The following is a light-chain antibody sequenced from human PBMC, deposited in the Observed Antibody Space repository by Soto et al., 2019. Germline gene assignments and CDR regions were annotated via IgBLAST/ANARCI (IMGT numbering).Light chain of an antibody. CDR3: QQYGSSPPYT. V-gene: IGKV3-20*01. J-gene: IGKJ2*01. CDR1: QSVSNNY. CDR2: GSS. Sequence: EVVLTQSPGTLSLSPGERASLSCRASQSVSNNYLAWYQQKPGQSPKLLLFGSSDMATGIPDRFSGSGSGTDFTVTIGRLEPEDFAVYYCQQYGSSPPYTFGQGTKLEIK.